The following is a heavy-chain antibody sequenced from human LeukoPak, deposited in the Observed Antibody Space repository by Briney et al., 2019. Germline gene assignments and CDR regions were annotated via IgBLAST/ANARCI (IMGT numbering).Heavy chain of an antibody. D-gene: IGHD6-13*01. CDR2: IYYSGST. J-gene: IGHJ4*02. V-gene: IGHV4-39*02. CDR3: AREGGIAAAVLYYFDY. Sequence: SETLSLTCTVSGVSISSSTYYWGWIRQPPGKGLEWIASIYYSGSTYHNASLKSRVTISADTSKNQFSLKLNSVTAADTAVYYCAREGGIAAAVLYYFDYWGQGTLVTVSS. CDR1: GVSISSSTYY.